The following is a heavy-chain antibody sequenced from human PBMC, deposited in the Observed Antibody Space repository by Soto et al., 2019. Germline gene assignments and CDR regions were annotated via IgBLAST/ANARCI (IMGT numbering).Heavy chain of an antibody. D-gene: IGHD3-22*01. CDR1: GFTFSSND. V-gene: IGHV3-53*01. Sequence: EVQLVESGGGLIQPGGSLSLSCAASGFTFSSNDMNWVRQAPGKGLEWVSLIYSGGSTYYADSVKGRFTISRDNSKNTLYLQMSSLRAADTAVYYCATRPLLPGAPWGQGTMVTVSS. CDR3: ATRPLLPGAP. J-gene: IGHJ3*01. CDR2: IYSGGST.